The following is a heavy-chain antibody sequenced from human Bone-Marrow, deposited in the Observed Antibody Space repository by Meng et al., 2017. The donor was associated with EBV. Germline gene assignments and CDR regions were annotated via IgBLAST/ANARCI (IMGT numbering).Heavy chain of an antibody. D-gene: IGHD6-19*01. Sequence: QVQLVESGAEGKKAGASVKVSCKASGYSFTAYYMHWVRQAPGQGLEWMGQISPNNGATKYAQQFQGRVTMTWDTSTSTAYMELNRLRSTDTAIYYCAKSGWNPSWGQGTLVTVSS. CDR2: ISPNNGAT. CDR3: AKSGWNPS. J-gene: IGHJ4*02. V-gene: IGHV1-2*06. CDR1: GYSFTAYY.